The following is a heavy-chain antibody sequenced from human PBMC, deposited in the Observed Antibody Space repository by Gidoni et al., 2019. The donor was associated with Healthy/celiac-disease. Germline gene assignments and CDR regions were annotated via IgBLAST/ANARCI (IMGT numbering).Heavy chain of an antibody. CDR1: GFTFSSYG. J-gene: IGHJ5*02. D-gene: IGHD4-17*01. CDR3: ARDLDWYGDYNNWFDP. Sequence: QVQLVESGGGVVQPGRSLRLSCAASGFTFSSYGMHWVRQAPGKRLEWVAVIWYDGSNKYYADSVKGRFTISRDNSKNTLYLQMNSLRAEDTAVYYCARDLDWYGDYNNWFDPWGQGTLVTVSS. V-gene: IGHV3-33*01. CDR2: IWYDGSNK.